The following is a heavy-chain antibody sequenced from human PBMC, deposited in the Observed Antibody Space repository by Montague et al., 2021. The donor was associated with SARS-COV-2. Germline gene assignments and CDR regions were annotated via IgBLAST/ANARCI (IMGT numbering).Heavy chain of an antibody. CDR2: IYYSGNT. CDR3: ARLPPYRFNSNGHYYNAVDI. Sequence: SETLSLTCTVSGGSTSSSGYYWGWIRQPPGKGLEWIGSIYYSGNTCYSPSLQSRVTISVDTSKNQFSLRLNSMTAADTAVYYCARLPPYRFNSNGHYYNAVDIWGQGTMVTVSS. CDR1: GGSTSSSGYY. D-gene: IGHD3-22*01. V-gene: IGHV4-39*01. J-gene: IGHJ3*02.